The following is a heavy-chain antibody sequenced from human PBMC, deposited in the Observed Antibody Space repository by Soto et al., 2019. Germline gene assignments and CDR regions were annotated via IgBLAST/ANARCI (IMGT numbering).Heavy chain of an antibody. D-gene: IGHD3-22*01. CDR2: ISYDGNNK. V-gene: IGHV3-30*18. J-gene: IGHJ6*02. CDR3: AKGGSGNYLTYYYYYGTDV. CDR1: GFSLSNNG. Sequence: LRLSCAASGFSLSNNGMHWVRQAPGKGLEWVAVISYDGNNKYYADSVKGRFTISRDNSKNTVYLEMNNLRAEDTAMYYCAKGGSGNYLTYYYYYGTDVWGQGTTVTVSS.